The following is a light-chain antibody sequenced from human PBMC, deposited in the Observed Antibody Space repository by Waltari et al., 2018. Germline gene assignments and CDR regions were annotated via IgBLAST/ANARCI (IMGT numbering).Light chain of an antibody. CDR2: DAS. Sequence: RYLKWYQQKPGKAPRLLIYDASSRETGIPDRFSGSGSGTDFSLTISRLEPEDFAAYYCHHNLRSPVTFGQGTKVEIK. V-gene: IGKV3D-20*02. J-gene: IGKJ1*01. CDR1: RY. CDR3: HHNLRSPVT.